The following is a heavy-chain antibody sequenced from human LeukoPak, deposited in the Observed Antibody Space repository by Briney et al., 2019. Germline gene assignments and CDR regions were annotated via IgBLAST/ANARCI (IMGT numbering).Heavy chain of an antibody. D-gene: IGHD5-18*01. Sequence: PGGSLRLSCAASGFIVSNNYMSWVRQAPGKGLEWVSVIYSDGSTYYADSVKGRFTISRDNSKNTLYLQMNSLRAEDTAVYYCARAIRGYSYVLGYWGQGTLVTVSS. CDR1: GFIVSNNY. CDR2: IYSDGST. V-gene: IGHV3-53*01. J-gene: IGHJ4*02. CDR3: ARAIRGYSYVLGY.